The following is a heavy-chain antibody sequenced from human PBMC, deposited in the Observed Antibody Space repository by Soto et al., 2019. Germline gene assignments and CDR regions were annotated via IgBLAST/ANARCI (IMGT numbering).Heavy chain of an antibody. CDR3: ASGKDYGGSL. CDR1: GCSISSYY. D-gene: IGHD4-17*01. J-gene: IGHJ4*02. V-gene: IGHV4-4*07. Sequence: SATPSLTRTVSGCSISSYYWSLIRQPAGKGLEWIGRIYTSGSTNYNPSLKSRVTMSVDTSKNQFSLKLSSVTAADTAVYYCASGKDYGGSLWGQGTLVTVSS. CDR2: IYTSGST.